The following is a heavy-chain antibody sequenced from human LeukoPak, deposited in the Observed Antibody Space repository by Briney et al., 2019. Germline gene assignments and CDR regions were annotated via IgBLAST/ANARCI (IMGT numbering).Heavy chain of an antibody. V-gene: IGHV1-2*02. D-gene: IGHD1-26*01. CDR3: ARDSPGIVGATWYFDY. CDR2: INPNSGGT. Sequence: ASVKVSCKASGYTFTGYYMHWVRQAPGQGLEWMGWINPNSGGTNYAQTFQGRVTMTRDTSISTAYMELSRLRSDDTAVYYCARDSPGIVGATWYFDYWGQGTLVTVSS. CDR1: GYTFTGYY. J-gene: IGHJ4*02.